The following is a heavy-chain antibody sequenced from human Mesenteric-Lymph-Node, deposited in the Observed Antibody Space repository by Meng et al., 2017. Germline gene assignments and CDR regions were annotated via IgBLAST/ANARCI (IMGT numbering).Heavy chain of an antibody. CDR3: ARHDGGYGDYFDH. CDR2: IYYSGST. J-gene: IGHJ4*02. CDR1: GGSISSSRHY. Sequence: QPEWQESGPGLVKPSETLSLTCTVSGGSISSSRHYWGWIRQPPGKGLEWIGSIYYSGSTYYNPSLRSRVTMSLDTSKNQFSLKLSSVTATDTAVYYCARHDGGYGDYFDHWGQGTLVTVSS. D-gene: IGHD5-12*01. V-gene: IGHV4-39*01.